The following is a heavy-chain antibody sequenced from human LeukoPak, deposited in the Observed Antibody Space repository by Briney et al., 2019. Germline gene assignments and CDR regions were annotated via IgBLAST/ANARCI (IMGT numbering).Heavy chain of an antibody. Sequence: SVKVSCKASGGTFSSYAISWVRQAPGQGLEWMGGIIPIFGTANYAQKFQGRVTITADESTSTAHMELSSLRSEDTAVYYCAKEVVPADRTYYYYGMDVWSQGTTVTVSS. J-gene: IGHJ6*02. CDR1: GGTFSSYA. V-gene: IGHV1-69*13. CDR2: IIPIFGTA. D-gene: IGHD2-2*01. CDR3: AKEVVPADRTYYYYGMDV.